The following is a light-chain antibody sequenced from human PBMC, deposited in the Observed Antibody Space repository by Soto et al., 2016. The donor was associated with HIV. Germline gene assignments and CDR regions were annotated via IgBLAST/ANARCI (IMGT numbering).Light chain of an antibody. Sequence: SYELTQPSSVSVSPEQTVKITCSGDVLAKNFARWFQQKPGQAPILVIYKDTYRPSGIPERFSGSNSGTTVTLIITGAHVDDEADYYCYSAADNNVVFGGGTKLTVL. CDR1: VLAKNF. V-gene: IGLV3-27*01. CDR2: KDT. J-gene: IGLJ2*01. CDR3: YSAADNNVV.